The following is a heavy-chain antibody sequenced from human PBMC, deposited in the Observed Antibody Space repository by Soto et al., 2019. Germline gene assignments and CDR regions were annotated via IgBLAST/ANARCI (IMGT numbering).Heavy chain of an antibody. Sequence: QVRLVQSAAEVKKPGASVRVSCKASGYTFSNYGITWVRQAPGQGLEWMGWISAYNGNTHFAQKFQGRVTMTTDTPTTTAFMELRRLRSDATAVYYCPRLPACSITTCSFPTRFHMRGYCYYYGMDVGGPGTTVTVSS. CDR1: GYTFSNYG. J-gene: IGHJ6*02. CDR2: ISAYNGNT. D-gene: IGHD2-2*01. V-gene: IGHV1-18*01. CDR3: PRLPACSITTCSFPTRFHMRGYCYYYGMDV.